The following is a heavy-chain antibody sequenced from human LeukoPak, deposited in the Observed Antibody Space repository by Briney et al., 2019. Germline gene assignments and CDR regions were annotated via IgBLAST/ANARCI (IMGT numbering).Heavy chain of an antibody. V-gene: IGHV3-30-3*01. CDR3: ASSLRYYDSSGYYYTGAFDI. CDR2: ISYSGSNK. J-gene: IGHJ3*02. D-gene: IGHD3-22*01. Sequence: GGSLRLSCAASGFTFSSYAMHWVRQAPGKGLEWVAVISYSGSNKYYADSVKGRFTISRDNSKNTLYLQMNSLRAEDTAVYYCASSLRYYDSSGYYYTGAFDIWGQGTMVTVSS. CDR1: GFTFSSYA.